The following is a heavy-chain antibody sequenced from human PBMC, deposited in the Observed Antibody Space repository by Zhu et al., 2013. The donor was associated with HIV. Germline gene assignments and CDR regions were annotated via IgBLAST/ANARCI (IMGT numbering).Heavy chain of an antibody. CDR1: GGTFSRYG. Sequence: QGQLVQSGAEVKRPGSSVKVSCRAPGGTFSRYGLSWLRQAPGQRLEWMGGIIPIYGTSNYAQKFQGRVTITADRSTTTSYMELKRLRFEDTAIYYCARDRGKTGTTSDYWGQGTLVTVSS. V-gene: IGHV1-69*06. J-gene: IGHJ4*02. CDR3: ARDRGKTGTTSDY. D-gene: IGHD1-7*01. CDR2: IIPIYGTS.